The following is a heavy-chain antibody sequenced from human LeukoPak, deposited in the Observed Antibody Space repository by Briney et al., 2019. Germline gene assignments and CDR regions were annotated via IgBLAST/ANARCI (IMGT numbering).Heavy chain of an antibody. CDR2: ISSSSSTI. Sequence: GGSLRLSCAASGFTFSTYSMNWVRQAPGKGLEWVSYISSSSSTIYYADSVKGRFTISRDNAKNSLYLQMNSLRAEDTAVYYCARDGLGFGELLYQYYFDYWGQGTLVTVSS. J-gene: IGHJ4*02. V-gene: IGHV3-48*04. CDR1: GFTFSTYS. D-gene: IGHD3-10*01. CDR3: ARDGLGFGELLYQYYFDY.